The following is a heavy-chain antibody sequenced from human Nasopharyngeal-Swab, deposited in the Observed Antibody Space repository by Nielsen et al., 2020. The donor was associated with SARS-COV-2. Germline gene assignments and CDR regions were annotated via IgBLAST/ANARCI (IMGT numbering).Heavy chain of an antibody. J-gene: IGHJ4*02. D-gene: IGHD2-8*01. CDR3: ARHSRVLDY. CDR2: IYYSGST. CDR1: GGSISGSSYY. V-gene: IGHV4-39*01. Sequence: SETLSLTCTVSGGSISGSSYYWGWIRQPPGKGLEWIGSIYYSGSTYYNPSLKSRVTISVDTSKNQFSLKLSSVTAADTAVYYCARHSRVLDYWGQGTLVTVSS.